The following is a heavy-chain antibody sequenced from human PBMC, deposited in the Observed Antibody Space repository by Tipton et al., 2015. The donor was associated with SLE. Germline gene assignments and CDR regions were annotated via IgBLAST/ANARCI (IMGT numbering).Heavy chain of an antibody. D-gene: IGHD2-2*01. CDR2: IYYSGST. J-gene: IGHJ6*03. V-gene: IGHV4-59*01. CDR1: GGSISSYY. Sequence: LRLSCTVSGGSISSYYWSWIRQPPGKGLEWIGYIYYSGSTNYNPSLKSRVTISVDTSKNQFSLKLSSVTAADTAVYCCARERSSTPYYYYYMDVWGKGTTVTVSS. CDR3: ARERSSTPYYYYYMDV.